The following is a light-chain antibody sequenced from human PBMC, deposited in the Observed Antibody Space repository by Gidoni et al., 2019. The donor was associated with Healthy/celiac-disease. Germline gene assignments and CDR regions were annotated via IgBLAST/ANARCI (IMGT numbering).Light chain of an antibody. CDR3: QQSYSTSWT. CDR1: QSISSY. CDR2: AAS. J-gene: IGKJ1*01. V-gene: IGKV1-39*01. Sequence: DIQMTQSPSSLSASVGDRVTITCRASQSISSYLNWYQQKPGKAPKLLIYAASSLHSGVPSRFSGSGSGTDFTLTISSLQPEDFATYYCQQSYSTSWTFXQXTKVEIK.